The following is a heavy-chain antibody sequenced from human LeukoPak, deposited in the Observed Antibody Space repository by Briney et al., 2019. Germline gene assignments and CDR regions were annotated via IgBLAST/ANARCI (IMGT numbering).Heavy chain of an antibody. CDR2: IKQDGSEK. D-gene: IGHD5-24*01. CDR1: GFTFSSYG. J-gene: IGHJ4*02. CDR3: ARARDGYNYDFDY. V-gene: IGHV3-7*01. Sequence: GGSLRLSCAASGFTFSSYGMHWVRQAPGKGLEWVANIKQDGSEKYYVDSVKGRFTISRDNAKNSLYLQMNSLRAEDTAVYYCARARDGYNYDFDYWGQGTLVTVSS.